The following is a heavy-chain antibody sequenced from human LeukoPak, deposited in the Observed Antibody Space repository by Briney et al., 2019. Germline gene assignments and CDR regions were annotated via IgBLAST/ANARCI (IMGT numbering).Heavy chain of an antibody. J-gene: IGHJ6*03. CDR3: AKDSAFYYIDV. V-gene: IGHV3-30*02. CDR2: ISFDGTNK. CDR1: GFIFPSYG. D-gene: IGHD3-10*01. Sequence: GGSLRLSCAASGFIFPSYGMHWVRQAPGKGLEWVAFISFDGTNKYYADSVKGRFTISRDNSKNTLYLQMNSLKGDDTAVYYCAKDSAFYYIDVWGKGTTVIISS.